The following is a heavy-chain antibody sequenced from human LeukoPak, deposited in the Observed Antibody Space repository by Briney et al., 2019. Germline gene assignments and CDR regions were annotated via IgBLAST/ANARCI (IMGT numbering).Heavy chain of an antibody. CDR1: GYTFTSYD. V-gene: IGHV1-8*01. CDR2: MNPNSGNA. Sequence: GASVKVSCKASGYTFTSYDINWVRQATGQGLEWMGWMNPNSGNAVYAQKFQGRVTMTRNTSITTAYMELTSQRSEDTAMYYCARGQSQFDYWGQGTLVTVSS. CDR3: ARGQSQFDY. J-gene: IGHJ4*02.